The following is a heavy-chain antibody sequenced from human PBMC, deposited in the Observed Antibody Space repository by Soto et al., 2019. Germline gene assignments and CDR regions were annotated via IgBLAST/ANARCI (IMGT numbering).Heavy chain of an antibody. CDR3: ARGSGYYDRDAY. CDR2: INAGNGNT. D-gene: IGHD3-22*01. CDR1: GYTFTSYA. Sequence: ASVKVSCKASGYTFTSYAMHWVRQAPGQRLEWMGWINAGNGNTKYSQKFQGRVTITRDTSASTAYMELSSLRSEDTAVYYCARGSGYYDRDAYSGQGTLVTVSS. J-gene: IGHJ4*02. V-gene: IGHV1-3*01.